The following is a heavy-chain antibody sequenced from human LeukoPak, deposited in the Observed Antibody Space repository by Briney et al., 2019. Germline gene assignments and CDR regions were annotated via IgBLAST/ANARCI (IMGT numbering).Heavy chain of an antibody. CDR1: GDSFNISNYY. Sequence: SETLSLTCTVSGDSFNISNYYWGWIRQPPGKGLEWIGSIYYSGSSFDNPALKSRVTISVDTSKNQFSLKLSSVTAADTAVYYCARHRSGWLQSSFDYWGQGTLVTVSS. CDR3: ARHRSGWLQSSFDY. D-gene: IGHD5-24*01. J-gene: IGHJ4*02. V-gene: IGHV4-39*01. CDR2: IYYSGSS.